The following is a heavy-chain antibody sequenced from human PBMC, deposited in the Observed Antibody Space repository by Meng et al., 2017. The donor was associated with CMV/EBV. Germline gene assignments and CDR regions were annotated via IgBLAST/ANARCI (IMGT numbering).Heavy chain of an antibody. Sequence: SETLSLTCVVSGVSFSSCKWWSWLRQPPGKVLEWLGEIHHSGTPNYTASLKSRVTMSVDKSKNHFSLSLTSVTAADTAVYFCARADSSYFDVSAYYPDAFDIWGQGTVVTVSS. CDR2: IHHSGTP. D-gene: IGHD3-22*01. V-gene: IGHV4/OR15-8*03. J-gene: IGHJ3*02. CDR1: GVSFSSCKW. CDR3: ARADSSYFDVSAYYPDAFDI.